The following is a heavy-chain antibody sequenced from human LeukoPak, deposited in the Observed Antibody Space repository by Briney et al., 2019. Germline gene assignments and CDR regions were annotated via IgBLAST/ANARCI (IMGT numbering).Heavy chain of an antibody. Sequence: GGSLRLSCAASGFTFSSYWMSWVRQAPGKGLEWVANIKEDGSEQYYVDSMKGRFFISRDNAEDSLFLQMSSLRAEDTAVYYCANHFACGNTNCPPFDYWGQGTLVTVSS. CDR3: ANHFACGNTNCPPFDY. D-gene: IGHD2-2*01. J-gene: IGHJ4*02. CDR2: IKEDGSEQ. CDR1: GFTFSSYW. V-gene: IGHV3-7*01.